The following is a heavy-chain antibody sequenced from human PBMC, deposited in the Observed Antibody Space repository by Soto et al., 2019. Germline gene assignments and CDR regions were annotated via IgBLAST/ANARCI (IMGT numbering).Heavy chain of an antibody. Sequence: PGESLRLSCAASGFTFSDYYMDWVRQLPGMGLEWVSRTRNKANNYAAEYDPSVRGRFTISRHDSEESIFLQLNSLKTEDTAVYYCARDTGGSYDFWGQEALVTVSS. J-gene: IGHJ4*02. CDR3: ARDTGGSYDF. D-gene: IGHD1-26*01. CDR1: GFTFSDYY. V-gene: IGHV3-72*01. CDR2: TRNKANNYAA.